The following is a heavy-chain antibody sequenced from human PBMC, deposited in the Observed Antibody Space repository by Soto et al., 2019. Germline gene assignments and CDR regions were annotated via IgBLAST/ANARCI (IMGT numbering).Heavy chain of an antibody. CDR2: INAGNGNT. CDR1: VYTFTSYA. D-gene: IGHD3-9*01. Sequence: ASVTVSCKASVYTFTSYAMHWVRQATRQRLEWMGWINAGNGNTKYSQKFQGRVTITRDTSASTAYMELSSLRSEDTAVYYCARVPRGRYFDWLLYFDYWGQGTLVTVSS. J-gene: IGHJ4*02. V-gene: IGHV1-3*01. CDR3: ARVPRGRYFDWLLYFDY.